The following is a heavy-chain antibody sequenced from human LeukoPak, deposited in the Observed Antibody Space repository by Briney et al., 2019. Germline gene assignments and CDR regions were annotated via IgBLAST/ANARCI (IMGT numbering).Heavy chain of an antibody. CDR2: INPNSGGT. V-gene: IGHV1-2*02. J-gene: IGHJ4*02. Sequence: ASVKVSCKAAGYTLTGYYMHWLRQAPGQGLEWMGWINPNSGGTSYAQKFQGRVTMTRDTSISTAYMELSGLRSDDTAVYYCARGRGIGTVNYCDYWGQGTLVTVSS. CDR3: ARGRGIGTVNYCDY. CDR1: GYTLTGYY. D-gene: IGHD3-3*02.